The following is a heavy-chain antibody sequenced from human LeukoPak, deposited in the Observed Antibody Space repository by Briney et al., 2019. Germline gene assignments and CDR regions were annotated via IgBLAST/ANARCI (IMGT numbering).Heavy chain of an antibody. J-gene: IGHJ3*02. Sequence: ASVKVSCKASGYTFTGYYMHWVRQAPGQGLEWMGWINPNSGGTNYAQKFQGRVTMTRDTSISTAYMELSRLRSDDTAVYYCARDRAQVWFGELFSESRAFDIWGQGTMVTVSS. D-gene: IGHD3-10*01. CDR2: INPNSGGT. V-gene: IGHV1-2*02. CDR3: ARDRAQVWFGELFSESRAFDI. CDR1: GYTFTGYY.